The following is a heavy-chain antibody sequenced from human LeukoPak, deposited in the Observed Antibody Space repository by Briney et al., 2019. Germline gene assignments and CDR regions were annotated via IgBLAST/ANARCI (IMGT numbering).Heavy chain of an antibody. V-gene: IGHV1-2*02. J-gene: IGHJ4*02. CDR2: INPRSGGT. CDR1: GYTFTDYY. CDR3: ARDLEGLERYFDY. D-gene: IGHD1-1*01. Sequence: ASVKVSCKASGYTFTDYYVHWVRQAPGQGPEWMGWINPRSGGTDYAQNFQGRVTMTRDTSITTAYMELSGLRSDDTAVYYCARDLEGLERYFDYWGQGTLVTVSP.